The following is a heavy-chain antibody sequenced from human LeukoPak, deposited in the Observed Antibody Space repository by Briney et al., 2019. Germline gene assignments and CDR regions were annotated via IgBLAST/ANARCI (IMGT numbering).Heavy chain of an antibody. CDR2: INPSGGST. CDR3: ARDRGGYDYGGFDY. Sequence: EASVKVSCKASGYTFTGYFVHWVRQAPGQGLEWMGIINPSGGSTSYAQKFQGRVTMTRDTSTSTVYMELSSLRSEDTAVYYCARDRGGYDYGGFDYWGQGTLVTVSS. D-gene: IGHD5-12*01. J-gene: IGHJ4*02. V-gene: IGHV1-46*01. CDR1: GYTFTGYF.